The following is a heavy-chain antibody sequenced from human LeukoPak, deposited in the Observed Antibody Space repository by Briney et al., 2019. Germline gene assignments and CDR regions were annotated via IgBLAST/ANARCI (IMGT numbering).Heavy chain of an antibody. CDR1: GFTFSSYG. CDR3: AKDLVLAVADTYYFDY. J-gene: IGHJ4*02. D-gene: IGHD6-19*01. V-gene: IGHV3-23*01. Sequence: GGSLRLSCAASGFTFSSYGMSWVRQAPGKGLEWISAMSGSGGRIYYADSVKGRFTISRDNSKNTLYLQMNSLRAEVTAVYYCAKDLVLAVADTYYFDYWGQGTLVTVSS. CDR2: MSGSGGRI.